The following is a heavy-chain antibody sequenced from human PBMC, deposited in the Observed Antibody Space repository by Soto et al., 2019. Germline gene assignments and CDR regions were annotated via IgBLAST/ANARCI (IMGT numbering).Heavy chain of an antibody. CDR3: ARTIAARRERGGWFDP. V-gene: IGHV4-59*01. CDR2: IYYSAST. Sequence: SETLSLTCTVSGGSISIYYWGWIRHPPGKGLEWIGYIYYSASTNYNPSLKSRVTISVDTSKNQFSLKLSSVTAADTAVYYCARTIAARRERGGWFDPWGQGTLVTVSS. J-gene: IGHJ5*02. D-gene: IGHD6-6*01. CDR1: GGSISIYY.